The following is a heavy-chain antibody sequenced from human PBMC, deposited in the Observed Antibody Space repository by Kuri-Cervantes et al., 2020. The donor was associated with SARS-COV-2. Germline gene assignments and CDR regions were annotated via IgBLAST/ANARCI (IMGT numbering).Heavy chain of an antibody. Sequence: GESLKISCSASGFIFRNYVMYWVRQAPGKGLEYVSYIKNYGGSSYYGDSVKGRFTISRDNSKNTLYLQMDSLRVEDTAVYYCVGDESNVVQRGFWGQGSLVTVSS. CDR3: VGDESNVVQRGF. CDR2: IKNYGGSS. CDR1: GFIFRNYV. D-gene: IGHD2-21*01. V-gene: IGHV3-64D*08. J-gene: IGHJ4*02.